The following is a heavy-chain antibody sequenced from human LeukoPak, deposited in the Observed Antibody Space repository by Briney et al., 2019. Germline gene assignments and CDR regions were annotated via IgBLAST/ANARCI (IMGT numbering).Heavy chain of an antibody. CDR3: ARYTSPPGAFDI. D-gene: IGHD5-18*01. CDR1: GFTFNTHA. CDR2: VTSSGRTP. J-gene: IGHJ3*02. Sequence: SGGSLRLSCEASGFTFNTHAMSWVRQAPGKGLEWVASVTSSGRTPYYADSVKGRFTISRDNSKNTLYLQMNSLRAEDTAVYYCARYTSPPGAFDIWGQGTMVTVSS. V-gene: IGHV3-23*01.